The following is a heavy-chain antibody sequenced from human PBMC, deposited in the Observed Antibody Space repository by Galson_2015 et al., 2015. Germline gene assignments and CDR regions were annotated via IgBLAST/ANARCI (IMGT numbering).Heavy chain of an antibody. Sequence: SLRLSCAASGFTFSSYAMSWVRQAPGKGLEWVSAISGSGGSTYYADSVKGRFTISRDNSKNTLYLQMNSLRAEDTAVYYCAKGYCSGGSCYPYYYYYMDVWGKGTTVTVSS. D-gene: IGHD2-15*01. CDR1: GFTFSSYA. CDR3: AKGYCSGGSCYPYYYYYMDV. CDR2: ISGSGGST. J-gene: IGHJ6*03. V-gene: IGHV3-23*01.